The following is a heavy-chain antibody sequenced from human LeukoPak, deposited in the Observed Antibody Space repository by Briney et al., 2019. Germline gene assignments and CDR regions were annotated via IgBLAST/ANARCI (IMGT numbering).Heavy chain of an antibody. CDR3: ARDGSDILTGYLNYYYYGMDV. CDR2: IYTSGST. Sequence: SETLSLTCTVSGGSISSYYWSWIRQPAGKGLEWIGRIYTSGSTNYNPSLKSRVTMSVDTSKNQFSLKLSSVTAADTAVYYCARDGSDILTGYLNYYYYGMDVRGQGTTVTVSS. CDR1: GGSISSYY. D-gene: IGHD3-9*01. J-gene: IGHJ6*02. V-gene: IGHV4-4*07.